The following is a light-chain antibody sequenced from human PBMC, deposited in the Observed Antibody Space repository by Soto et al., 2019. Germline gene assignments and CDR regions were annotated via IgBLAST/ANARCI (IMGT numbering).Light chain of an antibody. V-gene: IGLV1-40*01. CDR2: GNS. J-gene: IGLJ1*01. CDR3: QSYDSSLSTYV. Sequence: QPVLTQPPSVSGAPGQRVTISCTGSSSNIVAGYDVHWYQQLPGTAPKLLIYGNSNRPSGVPDRFSGSKSGTSASLAITGLQAEDEADYYCQSYDSSLSTYVFGTGTKLTVL. CDR1: SSNIVAGYD.